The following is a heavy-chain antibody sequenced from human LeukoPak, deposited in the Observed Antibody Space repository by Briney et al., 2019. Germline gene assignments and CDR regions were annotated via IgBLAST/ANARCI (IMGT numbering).Heavy chain of an antibody. CDR1: GFTFSNHG. CDR3: ARRPRYSSGPVGDY. D-gene: IGHD6-19*01. J-gene: IGHJ4*02. CDR2: IWYDGSNK. Sequence: GGCLRLSCAASGFTFSNHGMHWVRQAPGKGLEWVAVIWYDGSNKYYADSAKGRFTISRDDSKSMLYLQMNSLRAEDTAVYYCARRPRYSSGPVGDYWGQGTLVTVSS. V-gene: IGHV3-33*01.